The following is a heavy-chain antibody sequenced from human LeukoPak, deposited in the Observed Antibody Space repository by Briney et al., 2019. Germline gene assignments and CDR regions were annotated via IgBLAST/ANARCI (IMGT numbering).Heavy chain of an antibody. CDR3: ARGSALLWFGEGNYYFDY. D-gene: IGHD3-10*01. J-gene: IGHJ4*02. CDR1: GGSISSSSYY. Sequence: YPSQTLSLTCTVSGGSISSSSYYWGWIRQPPGKGLEWIGSIYYSGSTYYNPSLKSRVTISVDTSKNQFSLKLSSVTAADTAVYYCARGSALLWFGEGNYYFDYWGQGTLVTVSS. CDR2: IYYSGST. V-gene: IGHV4-39*07.